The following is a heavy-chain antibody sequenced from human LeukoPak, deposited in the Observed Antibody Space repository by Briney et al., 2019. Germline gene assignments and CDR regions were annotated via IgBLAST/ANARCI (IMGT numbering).Heavy chain of an antibody. CDR1: GYSFTSYW. Sequence: GKSLKISCKGSGYSFTSYWIGWVRQMPGKGLEWMGIIYPGDSDTRYSPSFQGQVTISADKSISTAYLQWGSLKASDTAMYYCARTSGSITDAFDIWGQGTMVTVSS. V-gene: IGHV5-51*01. CDR3: ARTSGSITDAFDI. D-gene: IGHD3-10*01. J-gene: IGHJ3*02. CDR2: IYPGDSDT.